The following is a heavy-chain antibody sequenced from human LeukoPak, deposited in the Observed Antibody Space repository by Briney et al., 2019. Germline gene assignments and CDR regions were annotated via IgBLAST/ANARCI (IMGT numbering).Heavy chain of an antibody. CDR2: ISYDGGNK. Sequence: GGSLRLSCAASGFTFSSYAMHWVRQAPGKGLEWVAVISYDGGNKYYADSVKGRFTISRDNSKNTLYLQMSSLRAEDTAVYYCARDRRYSGYDEGYFDYWGQGTLVTVSS. V-gene: IGHV3-30-3*01. D-gene: IGHD5-12*01. J-gene: IGHJ4*02. CDR1: GFTFSSYA. CDR3: ARDRRYSGYDEGYFDY.